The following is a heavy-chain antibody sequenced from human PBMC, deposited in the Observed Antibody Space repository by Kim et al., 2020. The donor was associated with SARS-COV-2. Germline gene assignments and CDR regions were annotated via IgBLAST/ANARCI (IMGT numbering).Heavy chain of an antibody. CDR1: GGSISSYY. CDR3: AGTPRNTAYPKQPYGMDV. V-gene: IGHV4-59*13. J-gene: IGHJ6*02. D-gene: IGHD2-21*01. CDR2: IYYSGST. Sequence: SETLSLTCTVSGGSISSYYWSWIRQPPGKGLEWIGYIYYSGSTNYNPSLKSRVTISVDTSKNQFSLKLSSVTAADTAVYYCAGTPRNTAYPKQPYGMDVWGQGPSVTVSS.